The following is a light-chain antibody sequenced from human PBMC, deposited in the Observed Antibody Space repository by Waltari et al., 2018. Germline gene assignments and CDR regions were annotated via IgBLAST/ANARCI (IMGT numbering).Light chain of an antibody. CDR2: GAS. J-gene: IGKJ5*01. CDR1: QSIRSNY. V-gene: IGKV3-20*01. CDR3: QQYGSSPVT. Sequence: DIVLTQSPGTLSLSPGERATLPCRASQSIRSNYLAWYQQKPGQALRLLIYGASSRATGIPDRFTGSGSGTDFTLTISRLEPEDFAVYYCQQYGSSPVTFGQGTRLEIK.